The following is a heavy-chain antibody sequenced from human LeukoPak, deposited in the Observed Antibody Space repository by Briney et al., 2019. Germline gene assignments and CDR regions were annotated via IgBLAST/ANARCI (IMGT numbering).Heavy chain of an antibody. D-gene: IGHD6-13*01. CDR2: IYSDGTP. Sequence: SETLSLTCTVSGGSISNYYWSWIRQPAGKGLEWIGRIYSDGTPNYSPSLKSRVTMSLEMSKNQFSLRLSSVTAADTAVHYCARGPGIIHYWGQGTLVTVSS. V-gene: IGHV4-4*07. CDR1: GGSISNYY. J-gene: IGHJ4*02. CDR3: ARGPGIIHY.